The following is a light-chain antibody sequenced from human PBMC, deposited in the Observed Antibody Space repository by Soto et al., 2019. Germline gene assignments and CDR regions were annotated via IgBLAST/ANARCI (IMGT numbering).Light chain of an antibody. CDR2: GAS. CDR3: QQCATAPLT. V-gene: IGKV3-20*01. CDR1: QTVGGDY. J-gene: IGKJ4*01. Sequence: EIVLTQSPGTLSLSPGERATLSCRASQTVGGDYLAWYQQKPGQPPRLLIDGASRRATGIPDRFSGDGSGTDFTLTISRLEPEDFAVYYCQQCATAPLTFGGGTTVEI.